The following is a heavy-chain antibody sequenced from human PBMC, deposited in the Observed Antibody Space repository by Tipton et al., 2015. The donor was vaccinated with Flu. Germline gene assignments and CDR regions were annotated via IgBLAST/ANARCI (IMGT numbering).Heavy chain of an antibody. CDR2: IYYSGST. CDR1: GGSISSYY. V-gene: IGHV4-59*01. CDR3: ARVPGETVDILTGYPTAYAFDI. Sequence: GLVKPSETLSLTCTVSGGSISSYYWSWIRQPPGKGLEWIGYIYYSGSTNYNPSLKSRVTISVDTSKNQFSLKLSSVTAADTAVYYCARVPGETVDILTGYPTAYAFDIWGQGTMVTVSS. J-gene: IGHJ3*02. D-gene: IGHD3-9*01.